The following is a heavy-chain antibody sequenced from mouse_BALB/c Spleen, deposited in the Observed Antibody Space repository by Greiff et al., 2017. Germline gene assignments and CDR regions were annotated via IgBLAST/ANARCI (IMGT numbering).Heavy chain of an antibody. V-gene: IGHV5-9-3*01. J-gene: IGHJ2*01. CDR2: ISSGGSYT. Sequence: EVQRVESGGGLVKPGGSLKLSCAASGFTFSSYAMSWVRQTPEKRLEWVATISSGGSYTYYPDSVKGRFTISRDNAKNTLYLQMSSLRSEDTAMYYCARHEDYDFDYWGQGTTLTVSS. D-gene: IGHD2-4*01. CDR1: GFTFSSYA. CDR3: ARHEDYDFDY.